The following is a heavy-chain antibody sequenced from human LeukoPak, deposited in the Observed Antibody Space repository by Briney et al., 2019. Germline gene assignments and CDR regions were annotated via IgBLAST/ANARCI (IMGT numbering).Heavy chain of an antibody. Sequence: RTSETLSLTCTVSGGSISSGGYYWSWIRQHPGKGLEWIGYIYYSGSTYYNPSLKSRVAISVDTSKNQFSLKLSSVTAADTAVYYCAGDRWYGMDVWGQGTTVTVSS. V-gene: IGHV4-31*03. D-gene: IGHD5-24*01. CDR3: AGDRWYGMDV. CDR1: GGSISSGGYY. J-gene: IGHJ6*02. CDR2: IYYSGST.